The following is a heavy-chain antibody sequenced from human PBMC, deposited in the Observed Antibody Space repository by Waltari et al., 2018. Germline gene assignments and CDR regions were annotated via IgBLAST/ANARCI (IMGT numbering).Heavy chain of an antibody. CDR3: AKAPCSGGSCDYFDY. Sequence: QVQLVESGGGVVQPGGSLRLSCAASGFTFRSYGMHWVRQAPGKGLEWVAFIRYDGINKYYADSVKGRFTISRDNSKNTLYLQMNSLRAEDTAVYYCAKAPCSGGSCDYFDYWGQGTLVTVSS. D-gene: IGHD2-15*01. V-gene: IGHV3-30*02. CDR1: GFTFRSYG. J-gene: IGHJ4*02. CDR2: IRYDGINK.